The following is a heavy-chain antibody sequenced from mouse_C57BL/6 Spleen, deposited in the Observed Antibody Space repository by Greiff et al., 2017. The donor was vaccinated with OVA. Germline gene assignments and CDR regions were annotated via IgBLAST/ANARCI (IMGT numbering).Heavy chain of an antibody. J-gene: IGHJ3*01. CDR1: GFTFSRYG. D-gene: IGHD1-1*01. V-gene: IGHV5-6*02. CDR2: ISSGGSYT. Sequence: DVMLVESGGDLVKPGGSLKLSCAASGFTFSRYGMSWVRQTPDKRLEWVATISSGGSYTYYPDSVQGRFTISRDNAKNTLYLQMSSLKSEDTAMYYCARQDSSYEAWFAYWGQGTLVTVSA. CDR3: ARQDSSYEAWFAY.